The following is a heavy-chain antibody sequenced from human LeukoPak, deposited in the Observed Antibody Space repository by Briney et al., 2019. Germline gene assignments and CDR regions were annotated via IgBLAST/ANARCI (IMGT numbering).Heavy chain of an antibody. CDR1: GFTFSSYA. CDR3: AKDLGSGWFVEGIDY. Sequence: GGSLRLSCAASGFTFSSYAMSWVRQAPGKGLEWVSAISGSGGSTYYADSVKGRFTISRDNSKNTLYLQMNSLRAEDTAVYYCAKDLGSGWFVEGIDYWGQGTLVTVSS. V-gene: IGHV3-23*01. CDR2: ISGSGGST. D-gene: IGHD6-19*01. J-gene: IGHJ4*02.